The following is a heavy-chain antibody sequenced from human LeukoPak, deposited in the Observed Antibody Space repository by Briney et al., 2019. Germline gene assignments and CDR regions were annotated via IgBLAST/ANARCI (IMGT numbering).Heavy chain of an antibody. D-gene: IGHD3-3*01. Sequence: HGESLQISCQGSGYTFSSYWIGWGRQLPGKGLEWMGIIYPGDSDTRYSPSLQGQVTISVDTSIGTAYLQWSSLKASDTAIYYCARQNDFRLDYWGQGTLVTVSP. CDR1: GYTFSSYW. V-gene: IGHV5-51*01. J-gene: IGHJ4*02. CDR3: ARQNDFRLDY. CDR2: IYPGDSDT.